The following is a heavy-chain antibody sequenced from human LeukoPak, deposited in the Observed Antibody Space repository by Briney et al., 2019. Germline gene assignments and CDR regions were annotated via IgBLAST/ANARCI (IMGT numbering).Heavy chain of an antibody. D-gene: IGHD3-10*01. V-gene: IGHV1-2*02. CDR3: ARDHPERNNVLLWFGELNPYYYGMDV. Sequence: GASVKVSCKASGYTFTGYYMHWVRQAPGQGLEWMGWINPNSGGTNYAQKFQGRVTMTRDTSISTAYMELSRLRSDDTAVYYCARDHPERNNVLLWFGELNPYYYGMDVWGQGTTVTVSS. CDR1: GYTFTGYY. CDR2: INPNSGGT. J-gene: IGHJ6*02.